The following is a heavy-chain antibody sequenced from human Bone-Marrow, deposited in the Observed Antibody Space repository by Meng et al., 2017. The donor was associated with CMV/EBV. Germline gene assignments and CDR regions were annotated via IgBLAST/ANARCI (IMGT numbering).Heavy chain of an antibody. Sequence: GESLKISCAASGFTFSSYAMSWVRQAPKKGLEWVSVVSGSGNITYYADSVKGRFTISRDNSKNTVYLQMNSLRAEDTAIYYCARDPDHSHGGSGRCLDYWGQGTRVTVSS. CDR2: VSGSGNIT. D-gene: IGHD3-10*01. CDR3: ARDPDHSHGGSGRCLDY. CDR1: GFTFSSYA. J-gene: IGHJ4*02. V-gene: IGHV3-23*01.